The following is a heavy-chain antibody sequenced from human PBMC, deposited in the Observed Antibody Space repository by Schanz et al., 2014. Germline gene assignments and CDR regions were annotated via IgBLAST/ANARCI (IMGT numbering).Heavy chain of an antibody. CDR2: IKSRSDGGTT. CDR3: TTGGRRGYSHYFYGMDV. CDR1: GFTSSNAW. J-gene: IGHJ6*02. D-gene: IGHD5-18*01. Sequence: EVQLVESGGGLVKPGGSLRLSCAASGFTSSNAWMSWVRQAPGKGLEWVGRIKSRSDGGTTDYAAPVKGRFIISRDDSRNTLYLQMSGLKTEDTAVYYCTTGGRRGYSHYFYGMDVWGQGTTVTVSS. V-gene: IGHV3-15*01.